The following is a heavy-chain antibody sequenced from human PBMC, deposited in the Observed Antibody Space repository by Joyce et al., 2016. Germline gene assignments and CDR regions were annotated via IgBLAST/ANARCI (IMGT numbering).Heavy chain of an antibody. CDR2: ISYSGKT. J-gene: IGHJ4*02. Sequence: QLHLQESGPGLVKPSETLSLTCTVSGGPMSSISFYGGWIRQPLGKGLAWIGSISYSGKTYYNPSLKSRVTTSIDTSKNQFSLDLTSVTAADTAVYYCARLYSGNSVDYWGQGTLVTVSS. CDR3: ARLYSGNSVDY. D-gene: IGHD4-23*01. V-gene: IGHV4-39*01. CDR1: GGPMSSISFY.